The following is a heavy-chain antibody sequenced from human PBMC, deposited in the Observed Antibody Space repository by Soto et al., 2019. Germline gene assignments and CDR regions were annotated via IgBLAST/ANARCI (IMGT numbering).Heavy chain of an antibody. CDR1: GYTFTSYG. J-gene: IGHJ5*02. V-gene: IGHV1-18*01. CDR3: ARAGQDYSYYGSGSRPFDP. CDR2: ISAYNGNT. D-gene: IGHD3-10*01. Sequence: ASVKVSCKASGYTFTSYGISWVRQAPGQGLEWMGWISAYNGNTNYAQKLQGRVTMTTDTSTSTAYMELRSLRSDDTAVYYCARAGQDYSYYGSGSRPFDPWGQGTLVTVSS.